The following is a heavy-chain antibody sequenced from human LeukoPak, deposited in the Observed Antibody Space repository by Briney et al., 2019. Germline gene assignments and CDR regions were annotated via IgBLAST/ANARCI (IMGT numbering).Heavy chain of an antibody. D-gene: IGHD6-19*01. CDR1: GDSITSYY. CDR3: ARRAVAENYFDY. CDR2: IYSSGST. Sequence: PSETLSLTCTVSGDSITSYYWSWIRQPPGKGLEWIGYIYSSGSTTYNPSLRSRVTISVDTSKNQFSLRLTSVTAADTAVYYCARRAVAENYFDYWGQGTLVTDSS. J-gene: IGHJ4*02. V-gene: IGHV4-59*08.